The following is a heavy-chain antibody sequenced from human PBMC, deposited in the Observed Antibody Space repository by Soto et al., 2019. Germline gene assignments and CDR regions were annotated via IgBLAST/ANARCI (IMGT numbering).Heavy chain of an antibody. Sequence: SETLSLTCTVSGGSISSGGYYWSWIRQHPGKGLEWIGYIYYSGSTYYNPSLKSRVTISVDTSKNQFSLKLSSVTAADTAVYYCASLRFLEWPQTPDYWGQGTLVTVSS. CDR1: GGSISSGGYY. CDR2: IYYSGST. D-gene: IGHD3-3*01. V-gene: IGHV4-31*03. J-gene: IGHJ4*02. CDR3: ASLRFLEWPQTPDY.